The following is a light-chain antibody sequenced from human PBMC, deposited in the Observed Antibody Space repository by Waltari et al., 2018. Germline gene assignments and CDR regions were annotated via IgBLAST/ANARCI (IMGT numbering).Light chain of an antibody. J-gene: IGLJ2*01. V-gene: IGLV1-40*01. Sequence: QSVLTQPPSVSGAPGQRVTISSTGSRSNIGAGTDFQWYRHLPGSAPNLLIFSNKKRPSGVPYRYSGSRSGTSASLTITGLQAEDDADYYCQSYDNGLSGVVFGGGTRLTVL. CDR3: QSYDNGLSGVV. CDR2: SNK. CDR1: RSNIGAGTD.